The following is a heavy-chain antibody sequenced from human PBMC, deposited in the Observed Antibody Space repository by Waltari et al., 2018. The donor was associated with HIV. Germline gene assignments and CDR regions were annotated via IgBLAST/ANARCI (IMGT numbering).Heavy chain of an antibody. D-gene: IGHD1-1*01. CDR1: GFTFSNYD. CDR2: ICTAGYT. Sequence: EVQLVESGGGLVQPGGSLRLSFAASGFTFSNYDMHWVRQATGKGLEWVSGICTAGYTNYPGSVKGRFTIARENAKNSLHLQMNSLRAGDTAVYYCVRICKLNCYYYYGMDVWGQGTTVTVSS. J-gene: IGHJ6*02. CDR3: VRICKLNCYYYYGMDV. V-gene: IGHV3-13*01.